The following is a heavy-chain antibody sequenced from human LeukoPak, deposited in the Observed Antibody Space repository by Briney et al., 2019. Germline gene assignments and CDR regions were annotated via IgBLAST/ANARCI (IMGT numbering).Heavy chain of an antibody. CDR1: GGTFSSYA. J-gene: IGHJ4*02. D-gene: IGHD2-21*02. CDR2: IIPILGIA. V-gene: IGHV1-69*04. CDR3: ARASSTVTADY. Sequence: VASVKVSCKASGGTFSSYAISWVRQAPGQGLEWMGRIIPILGIANYAQKFQGRVTITADKPTSTAYMELSSLRSEDTAVYYCARASSTVTADYWGQGTLVTVSS.